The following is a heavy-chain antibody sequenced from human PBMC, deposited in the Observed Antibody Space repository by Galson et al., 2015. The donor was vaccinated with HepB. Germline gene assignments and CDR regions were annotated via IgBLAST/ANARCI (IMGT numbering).Heavy chain of an antibody. CDR3: ASCSSTSCYLGYWYFDL. CDR1: GGTFSSYA. D-gene: IGHD2-2*01. V-gene: IGHV1-69*13. CDR2: IIPIFGTA. Sequence: SVKVSCKASGGTFSSYAISWVRQAPGQGLEWMGGIIPIFGTANYAHKFQGRVTITADESTSTAYMELSSLRSEDTAVYYCASCSSTSCYLGYWYFDLWGRGTLVTVSS. J-gene: IGHJ2*01.